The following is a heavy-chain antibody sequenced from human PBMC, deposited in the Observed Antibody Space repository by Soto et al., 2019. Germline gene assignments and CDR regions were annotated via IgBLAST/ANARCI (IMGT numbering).Heavy chain of an antibody. CDR2: ISASNGNR. CDR1: GYDFSSYG. CDR3: VRDPQRNDY. J-gene: IGHJ4*02. V-gene: IGHV1-18*04. D-gene: IGHD2-2*01. Sequence: QVQLVQSGAEVKKPGASVTVSCKASGYDFSSYGISWVRQAPGQVLEWMGWISASNGNRDYAKQYQGRVTMTSDTSRTTAYMELRSLRSDDTAVYYCVRDPQRNDYWGQGTLVNVSS.